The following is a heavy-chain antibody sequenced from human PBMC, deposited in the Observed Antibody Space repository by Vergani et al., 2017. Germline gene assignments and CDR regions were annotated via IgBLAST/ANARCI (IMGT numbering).Heavy chain of an antibody. CDR1: GFIFSSYW. V-gene: IGHV3-74*01. CDR3: ARDLLPNYDFWSGYSHAYYYYYGMDV. D-gene: IGHD3-3*01. CDR2: INSDGSST. Sequence: EVQLVESGGGLVQPGGSLRLSCAASGFIFSSYWMHWARQAPGKGLVWVSRINSDGSSTSYADSVKGRFTISRDNAKNTLYLQMNSLRAEDTAVYYCARDLLPNYDFWSGYSHAYYYYYGMDVWGQGTTVTVSS. J-gene: IGHJ6*02.